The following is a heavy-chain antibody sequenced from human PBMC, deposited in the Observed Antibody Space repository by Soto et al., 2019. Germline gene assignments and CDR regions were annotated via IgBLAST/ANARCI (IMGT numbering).Heavy chain of an antibody. V-gene: IGHV4-39*01. CDR3: AKLPPSRTVAWYFQH. CDR2: IYYSGST. CDR1: GGSSVGRGGC. D-gene: IGHD6-19*01. J-gene: IGHJ1*01. Sequence: PSQTLRLTYTVSGGSSVGRGGCWGWIRQPPGKGLEWIGSIYYSGSTYYNPSLKSRVTMSVDTSKNQFSLKLSSVTAADTAVYYCAKLPPSRTVAWYFQHWGQGSLVTVSS.